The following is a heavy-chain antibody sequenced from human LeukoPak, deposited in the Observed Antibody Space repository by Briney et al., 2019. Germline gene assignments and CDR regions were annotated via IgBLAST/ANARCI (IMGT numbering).Heavy chain of an antibody. Sequence: SETLSLTCTVSGGSISSSSYYWGWIRQPPGKGLEWIGSIYYSGSTYYNPSLKSRVTISVDTSKNQFSLKLSSVTAADTAVYYCARDDGSYGYWGQGTLVTVSS. J-gene: IGHJ4*02. V-gene: IGHV4-39*07. CDR2: IYYSGST. D-gene: IGHD1-26*01. CDR1: GGSISSSSYY. CDR3: ARDDGSYGY.